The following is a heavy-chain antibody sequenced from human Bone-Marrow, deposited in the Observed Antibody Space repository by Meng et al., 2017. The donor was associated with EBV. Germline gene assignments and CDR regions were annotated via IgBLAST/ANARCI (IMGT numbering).Heavy chain of an antibody. CDR2: INHSGST. CDR3: ARGRGYSSPNFDY. V-gene: IGHV4-34*01. Sequence: QMQLQQWGAGLLKPSETLSLTCAVYGGSFSGYYWSWIRQPPGKGLEWIGEINHSGSTNYNPSLKSRVTISVDTSKNQFSLKLSSVTAADTAVYYCARGRGYSSPNFDYWGQGTLVTVSS. CDR1: GGSFSGYY. J-gene: IGHJ4*02. D-gene: IGHD6-13*01.